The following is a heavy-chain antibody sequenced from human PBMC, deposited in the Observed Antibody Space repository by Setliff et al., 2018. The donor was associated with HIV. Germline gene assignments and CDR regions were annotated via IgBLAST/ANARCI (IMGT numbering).Heavy chain of an antibody. J-gene: IGHJ6*02. D-gene: IGHD3-22*01. Sequence: SETLSLTCSVSGGSISSYSWSWIRQVPGKGLEWIGNIYYDGSANYKPSLKSRVTISTDWHRNQFSLELRSVTTADTAVYYCARDFTYDNSGSLTGYGMDVWGQGTAVTVSS. CDR2: IYYDGSA. V-gene: IGHV4-59*13. CDR1: GGSISSYS. CDR3: ARDFTYDNSGSLTGYGMDV.